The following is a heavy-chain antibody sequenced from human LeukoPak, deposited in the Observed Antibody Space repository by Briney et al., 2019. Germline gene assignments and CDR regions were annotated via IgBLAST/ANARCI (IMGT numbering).Heavy chain of an antibody. CDR1: GFTFSNAW. V-gene: IGHV3-9*01. J-gene: IGHJ4*02. D-gene: IGHD6-25*01. Sequence: GGSLRLSCAASGFTFSNAWMTWVRQAPGKGLEWVSAISWNSGSMGYADSVRGRFTISRDNAKNSLYLQMDGLRPEDTALYYCAKDTTSRRGYNFDCWGQGTLVTVSS. CDR3: AKDTTSRRGYNFDC. CDR2: ISWNSGSM.